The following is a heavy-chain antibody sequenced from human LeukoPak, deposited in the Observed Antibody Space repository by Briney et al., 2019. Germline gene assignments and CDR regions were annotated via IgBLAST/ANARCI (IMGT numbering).Heavy chain of an antibody. CDR2: ISVGGLYT. J-gene: IGHJ4*02. Sequence: GSLRLSCAASGFTFATHGMSWVRQVPGKGLEWVSAISVGGLYTYYADSVRGRFTISRDNSKSALYLQMNSLRSEDTAMYHCVKEGSHSDGGHSPTFDSWGLGTLVTVSS. CDR1: GFTFATHG. V-gene: IGHV3-23*01. CDR3: VKEGSHSDGGHSPTFDS. D-gene: IGHD5-24*01.